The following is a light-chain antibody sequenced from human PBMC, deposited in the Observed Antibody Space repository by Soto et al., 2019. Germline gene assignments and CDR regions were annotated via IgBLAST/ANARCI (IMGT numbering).Light chain of an antibody. J-gene: IGKJ1*01. CDR3: QQYGGSRWT. CDR1: QSVSSTY. CDR2: GAS. Sequence: EIVLTQSPGTLSLSPGERATLSCRASQSVSSTYLAWYQQKLGQAPRLLIYGASNRATGIPDRFSGSGSGTDFTLTISSLEPEDFAVYYCQQYGGSRWTFGRGTRVDI. V-gene: IGKV3-20*01.